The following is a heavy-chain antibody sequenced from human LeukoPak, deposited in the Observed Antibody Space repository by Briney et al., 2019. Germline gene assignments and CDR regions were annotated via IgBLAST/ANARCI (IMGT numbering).Heavy chain of an antibody. CDR1: GFTFSSYA. Sequence: GGSLRLSCAASGFTFSSYAMNWVRQAPGKGLEWVSSITSTTSYIYYADSVKGRFTPSRDNAKNSVYLQMNSLRAEDTAVYYCARSDDYGDYLVDYWGQGTLVTVSS. CDR3: ARSDDYGDYLVDY. CDR2: ITSTTSYI. J-gene: IGHJ4*02. D-gene: IGHD4-17*01. V-gene: IGHV3-21*01.